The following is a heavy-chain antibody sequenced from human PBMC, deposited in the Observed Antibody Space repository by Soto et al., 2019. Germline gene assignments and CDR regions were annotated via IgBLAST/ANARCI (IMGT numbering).Heavy chain of an antibody. CDR1: GGSISSRSHY. CDR3: ATGAGFGVVTPFFEY. D-gene: IGHD3-3*01. J-gene: IGHJ4*02. V-gene: IGHV4-39*01. Sequence: QLQLQESRPGLVKPSETLSLTCTVSGGSISSRSHYWGWIRQSPGKHLEWIGRSFYRGSTHYNPYLKTRVTSSVDTSKNQDSLKLYSVTAADTAVYYCATGAGFGVVTPFFEYWGQGILVTVSS. CDR2: SFYRGST.